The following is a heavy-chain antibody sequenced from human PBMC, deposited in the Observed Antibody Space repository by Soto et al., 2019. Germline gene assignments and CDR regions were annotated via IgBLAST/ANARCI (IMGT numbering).Heavy chain of an antibody. CDR2: IYYSGST. Sequence: SETLSLTCTVSGGSISSYYWSWIRQPPGKGLEWIGYIYYSGSTNYNPSLKSRVTISVDTSKNQFSLKLSSVTAADTAVYYCARVVWSGYYIHGMDVWGQGTTVTVSS. CDR1: GGSISSYY. V-gene: IGHV4-59*01. J-gene: IGHJ6*02. CDR3: ARVVWSGYYIHGMDV. D-gene: IGHD3-3*01.